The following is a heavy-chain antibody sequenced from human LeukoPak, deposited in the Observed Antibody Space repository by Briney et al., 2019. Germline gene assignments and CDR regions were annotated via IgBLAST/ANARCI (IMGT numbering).Heavy chain of an antibody. J-gene: IGHJ6*02. V-gene: IGHV1-69*04. CDR1: GGTFSSYA. CDR3: ARFRLRFLEWLPSGGRYYGMDV. Sequence: SVKVSCKASGGTFSSYAISWVRQAPGQGLEWMGRIIPIFGIANYAQKFQGRVTITADKSTSTAYMELSSLRSEDTAVYYCARFRLRFLEWLPSGGRYYGMDVWGQGTTVTVSS. D-gene: IGHD3-3*01. CDR2: IIPIFGIA.